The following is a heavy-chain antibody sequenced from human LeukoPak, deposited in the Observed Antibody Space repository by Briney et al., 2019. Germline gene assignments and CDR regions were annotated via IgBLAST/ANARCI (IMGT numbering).Heavy chain of an antibody. V-gene: IGHV1-18*01. CDR3: ARDHSSSCQLLDY. CDR2: ISAYNGDT. J-gene: IGHJ4*02. D-gene: IGHD6-13*01. CDR1: GYSFTTYG. Sequence: GASVKVSCKTSGYSFTTYGVTWVRQAPRQGLEWMGWISAYNGDTNYAQKFQGRFTMTTDTSTSTANMELRGLRSDDTAVYYCARDHSSSCQLLDYWGQGTLVTISS.